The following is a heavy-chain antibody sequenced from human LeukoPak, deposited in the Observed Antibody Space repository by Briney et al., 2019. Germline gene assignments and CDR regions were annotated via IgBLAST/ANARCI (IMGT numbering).Heavy chain of an antibody. CDR3: ARRPGWYFDL. CDR1: GGSVSSGSYY. CDR2: IYYSGST. J-gene: IGHJ2*01. V-gene: IGHV4-39*01. Sequence: SETLSLTCTVSGGSVSSGSYYWGWIRQPPGKELEWIGSIYYSGSTYYNPSLKSRVTISVDTSKNQFSLKLSSVTAADMAVYYCARRPGWYFDLWGRGTLVTVSS.